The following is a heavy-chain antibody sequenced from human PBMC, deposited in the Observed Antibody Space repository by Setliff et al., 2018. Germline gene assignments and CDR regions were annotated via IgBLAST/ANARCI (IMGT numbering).Heavy chain of an antibody. CDR2: ISGSGGST. D-gene: IGHD5-12*01. V-gene: IGHV3-23*01. CDR1: GFTFSSYA. J-gene: IGHJ4*02. Sequence: PGGSLSLSCAASGFTFSSYAMSWVRQAPGKGLEWVSAISGSGGSTYYADSVKGRFTISRDNSKNTLYLQMNSLRAEDTAVYYCAKDSGYSGYGYFDYWGQGTQVTVSS. CDR3: AKDSGYSGYGYFDY.